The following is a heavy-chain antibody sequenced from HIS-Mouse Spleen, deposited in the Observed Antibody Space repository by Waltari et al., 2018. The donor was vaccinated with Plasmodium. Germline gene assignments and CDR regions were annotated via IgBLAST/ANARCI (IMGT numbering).Heavy chain of an antibody. CDR3: ARVLGYKAAAGTFVEYFQH. D-gene: IGHD6-13*01. CDR1: GYTFTGYY. J-gene: IGHJ1*01. V-gene: IGHV1-2*02. CDR2: INPTQGGT. Sequence: QVQLVQSGAEVKKPGASVKVSCKASGYTFTGYYMHWVRQAPGQGLEGMGWINPTQGGTNSAQKFQGRVTMTRDTSSSTAYMELSRLRSDDTAVYYCARVLGYKAAAGTFVEYFQHWGQGTLVTVSS.